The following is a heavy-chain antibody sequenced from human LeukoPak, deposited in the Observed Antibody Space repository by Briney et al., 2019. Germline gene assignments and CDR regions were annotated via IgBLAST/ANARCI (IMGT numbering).Heavy chain of an antibody. D-gene: IGHD5-12*01. CDR2: MNPNSGNT. V-gene: IGHV1-8*02. CDR1: GYTFTDYY. Sequence: ASVKVSCKASGYTFTDYYMHWVRQATGQGLEWMGWMNPNSGNTGYAQKFQGRVTMTRNTSISTAYMELSSLRSEDTAVYYCARGAGYSGYDSALDYYYYMDVWGKGTTVTISS. CDR3: ARGAGYSGYDSALDYYYYMDV. J-gene: IGHJ6*03.